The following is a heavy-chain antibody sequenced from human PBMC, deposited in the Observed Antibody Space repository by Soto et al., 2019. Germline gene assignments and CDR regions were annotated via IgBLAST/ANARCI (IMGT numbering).Heavy chain of an antibody. J-gene: IGHJ4*02. D-gene: IGHD3-10*01. CDR2: ISTISNK. CDR3: AKDLFNYYGSGSSDY. V-gene: IGHV3-21*01. CDR1: GFTFSSYS. Sequence: PGGSLRLSCVASGFTFSSYSMNWVRQAPGKGLEWVSSISTISNKYYADSVKGRFTISRDNSKNTLYLQMNSLRAEDTAVYYCAKDLFNYYGSGSSDYWGQGTLVTVSS.